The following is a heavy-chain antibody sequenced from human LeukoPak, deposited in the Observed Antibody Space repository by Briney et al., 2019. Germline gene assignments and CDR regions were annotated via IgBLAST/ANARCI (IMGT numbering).Heavy chain of an antibody. CDR1: GYTFTGYY. CDR2: INPNSGGT. J-gene: IGHJ4*02. Sequence: ASVKVSCKVSGYTFTGYYLHWLRQAPGQGLEWMGWINPNSGGTNYAQKFQGWVTMTRDTSISTAYMELSRLRSDDTAVYYCARAWRGAAWYFDYWGQGTLVTVSS. D-gene: IGHD6-13*01. V-gene: IGHV1-2*04. CDR3: ARAWRGAAWYFDY.